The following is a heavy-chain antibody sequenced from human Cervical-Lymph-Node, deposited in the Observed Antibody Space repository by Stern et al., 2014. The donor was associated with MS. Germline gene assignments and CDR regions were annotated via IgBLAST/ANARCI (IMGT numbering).Heavy chain of an antibody. CDR3: ARDPWNDVSGMDV. CDR2: IYYSEST. V-gene: IGHV4-59*01. CDR1: GGSISSYD. J-gene: IGHJ6*02. Sequence: VKLVESGPGLVKPSETLSLTCTVSGGSISSYDWSWIRQPPGKGLEWVGYIYYSESTNYNPSLKSRVTISVDTSKNQFTLKLSSVTAADTAVYYCARDPWNDVSGMDVWGQGTTVTVSS. D-gene: IGHD1-1*01.